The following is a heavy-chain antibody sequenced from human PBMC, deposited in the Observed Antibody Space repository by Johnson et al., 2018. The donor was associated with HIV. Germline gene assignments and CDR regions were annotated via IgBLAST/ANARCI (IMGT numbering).Heavy chain of an antibody. J-gene: IGHJ3*02. D-gene: IGHD1-26*01. CDR1: GFTFSNFA. Sequence: QEQLVESGGGVVQPGRSLRLSCAASGFTFSNFALHWVRQAPGKGLEWVAVISYDGSNKYYADSVKGRFTISRDNSKNTLYLQMHSLRAEDTAVYYCAKDLGDAVGTTHDAFDIWGQGTTVTVSS. CDR3: AKDLGDAVGTTHDAFDI. V-gene: IGHV3-30*04. CDR2: ISYDGSNK.